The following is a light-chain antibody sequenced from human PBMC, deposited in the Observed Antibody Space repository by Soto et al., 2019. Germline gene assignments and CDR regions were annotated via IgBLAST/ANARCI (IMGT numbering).Light chain of an antibody. V-gene: IGKV1-39*01. CDR2: AAS. CDR1: QSLSSY. Sequence: DIQMTQSPSSLSASVGDRVTITCRASQSLSSYLNWYQQKPGKAPKLLIYAASSLQSGVPSRFSGSASGTDFTLTISSLQPEDFATYYCQQSYSIPWTFGQGTKVEIK. CDR3: QQSYSIPWT. J-gene: IGKJ1*01.